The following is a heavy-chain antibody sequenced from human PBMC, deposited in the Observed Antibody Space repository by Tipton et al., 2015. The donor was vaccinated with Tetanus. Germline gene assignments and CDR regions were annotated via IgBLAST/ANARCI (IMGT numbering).Heavy chain of an antibody. CDR2: IFYSGST. J-gene: IGHJ4*02. CDR1: GGSVSSSTYY. Sequence: TLSLTCTVSGGSVSSSTYYWVWIRQPPGKGLEWIGTIFYSGSTYYSPSLKSRVTTSIDSSKNQFSLKLSSVTAADTAVYYCARVRRGATTGLDYWGQGTLVTVSS. CDR3: ARVRRGATTGLDY. D-gene: IGHD5-12*01. V-gene: IGHV4-39*07.